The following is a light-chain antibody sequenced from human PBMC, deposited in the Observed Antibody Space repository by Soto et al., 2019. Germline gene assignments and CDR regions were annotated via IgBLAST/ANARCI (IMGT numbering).Light chain of an antibody. CDR1: QSVSSN. CDR2: GAS. Sequence: EIVMTHSPATLSVSPGERATLSCRASQSVSSNLAWYQQKPGQAPRLLIYGASTRPTGIPARFSGSGSGTEFTLTISSLQSEDFAVYYCQQYNNWPPLTFGGGTKVEIK. V-gene: IGKV3-15*01. CDR3: QQYNNWPPLT. J-gene: IGKJ4*01.